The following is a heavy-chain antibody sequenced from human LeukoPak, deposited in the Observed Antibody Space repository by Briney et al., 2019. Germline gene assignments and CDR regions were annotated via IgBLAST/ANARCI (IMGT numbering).Heavy chain of an antibody. J-gene: IGHJ4*02. V-gene: IGHV1-69*06. CDR1: GGTFSSYA. CDR3: ARALYYYDSSGTLDY. D-gene: IGHD3-22*01. Sequence: SVKVSCKASGGTFSSYAISWVRQAPGQGLEWMGGIIPIFGTANYAQKFQGRVTITADKSTSTAYMELSSLRSEDTAVYYCARALYYYDSSGTLDYWGQGTLVTVSS. CDR2: IIPIFGTA.